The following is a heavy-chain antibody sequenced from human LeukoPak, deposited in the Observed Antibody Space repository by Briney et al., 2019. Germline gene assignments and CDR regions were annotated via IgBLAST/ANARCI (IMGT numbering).Heavy chain of an antibody. CDR2: IYYSGST. J-gene: IGHJ5*02. CDR3: ARGSRILFWFDP. V-gene: IGHV4-30-4*01. D-gene: IGHD3-10*01. CDR1: GGSISSGDYY. Sequence: SQTLSLTCTVSGGSISSGDYYWSWIRHPPGKGLEWIGYIYYSGSTYYNPSLKSRVTISVDKSKNQFFLKLSTVTAADTAVYYCARGSRILFWFDPWGQGTLVTVSS.